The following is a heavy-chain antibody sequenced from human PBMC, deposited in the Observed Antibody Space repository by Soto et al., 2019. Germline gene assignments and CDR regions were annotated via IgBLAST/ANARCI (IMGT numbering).Heavy chain of an antibody. CDR1: GGSFSGYY. Sequence: QVQLQQWGAGLLKPSETLSLTCAVYGGSFSGYYWSWIRQPPGKGLEWIGEINHSGSTNYNPSLKSRVTISVDTSNNQFSLKLSSVTAADTAVYYCARGGYSYGYYYYYGMDVWGQGTTVTVSS. D-gene: IGHD5-18*01. J-gene: IGHJ6*02. V-gene: IGHV4-34*01. CDR3: ARGGYSYGYYYYYGMDV. CDR2: INHSGST.